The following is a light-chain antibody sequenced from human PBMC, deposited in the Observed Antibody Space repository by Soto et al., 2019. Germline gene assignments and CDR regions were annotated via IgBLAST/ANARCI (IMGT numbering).Light chain of an antibody. J-gene: IGLJ1*01. CDR3: SSYAGSNIYV. CDR2: EVS. CDR1: SCDVGGYNY. V-gene: IGLV2-8*01. Sequence: QSVLTQPPSAAGSPGQGVTISCTGTSCDVGGYNYVSWYQQHPGKAPILMIYEVSKRPSGVPDRFSGSKSGNTASLTVSGIQAEDEADYYCSSYAGSNIYVFGTGTQLTVL.